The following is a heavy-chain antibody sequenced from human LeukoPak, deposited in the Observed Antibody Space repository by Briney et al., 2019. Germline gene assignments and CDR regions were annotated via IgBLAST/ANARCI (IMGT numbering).Heavy chain of an antibody. CDR2: INPKSGGT. CDR1: GYAFSDYY. Sequence: ASVKVSFKASGYAFSDYYMHWVRQAPGQGLGWMGWINPKSGGTNFAQKFQGRVSMTRDPSINTAYMDLSSLRSDDTAVYYCTRDDILNGYSDYWGQGTLVTVSS. CDR3: TRDDILNGYSDY. J-gene: IGHJ4*02. D-gene: IGHD3-9*01. V-gene: IGHV1-2*02.